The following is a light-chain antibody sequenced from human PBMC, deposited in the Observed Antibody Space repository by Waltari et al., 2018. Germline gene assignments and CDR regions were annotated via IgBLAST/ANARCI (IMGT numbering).Light chain of an antibody. V-gene: IGLV1-47*01. CDR3: AAWDDSLSCPV. J-gene: IGLJ3*02. Sequence: QSVLTQPPSASGTPGQRVTISCTGSRSNIDSHYVYWYQHRPGTAPKLLIYGSNQRPSGGPDRFSGSKAGTSASLAISGLRSEDEAEYYCAAWDDSLSCPVFGGGTKLTVL. CDR1: RSNIDSHY. CDR2: GSN.